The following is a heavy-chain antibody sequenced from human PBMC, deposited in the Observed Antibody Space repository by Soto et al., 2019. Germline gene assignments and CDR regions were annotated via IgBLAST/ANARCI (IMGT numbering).Heavy chain of an antibody. Sequence: QMQLVQSGPEVKKPGTSVKVSCKASGFTFTTSAIQWVRQARGQRLEWIGWIAVGSGNTNYAQKFQERVTITRDMSTSTAYMELSSLRSEDTAVYYCAAGAWTFLGAGTPYWGQGTLVTVSS. CDR2: IAVGSGNT. J-gene: IGHJ4*02. D-gene: IGHD6-19*01. CDR1: GFTFTTSA. CDR3: AAGAWTFLGAGTPY. V-gene: IGHV1-58*02.